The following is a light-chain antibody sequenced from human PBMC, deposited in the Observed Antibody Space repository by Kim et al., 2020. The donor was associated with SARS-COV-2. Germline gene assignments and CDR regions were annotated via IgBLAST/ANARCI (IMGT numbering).Light chain of an antibody. CDR2: STS. CDR1: TGAVTSTYY. Sequence: PGGTVTLTCASRTGAVTSTYYPNWFQQKPGQPPRPLIYSTSNKHTWTPARFSGSLLGGKAALTLSGVQPEEESEYFCLVYYGGARVFGGGTKLTVL. J-gene: IGLJ3*02. V-gene: IGLV7-43*01. CDR3: LVYYGGARV.